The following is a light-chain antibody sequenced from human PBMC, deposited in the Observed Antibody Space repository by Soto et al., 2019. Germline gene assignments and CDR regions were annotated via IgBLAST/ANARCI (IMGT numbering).Light chain of an antibody. CDR3: QHYNSYSHA. CDR2: KAS. V-gene: IGKV1-5*03. CDR1: QSISSW. J-gene: IGKJ2*01. Sequence: DIQMTQSPSTLSASVGDRVTSTCRASQSISSWLAWYQQKPGKAPKLLIYKASSLESGVPSRFSGSGSGTEFTLTISSLQPDDFATYYCQHYNSYSHAFGQGTKV.